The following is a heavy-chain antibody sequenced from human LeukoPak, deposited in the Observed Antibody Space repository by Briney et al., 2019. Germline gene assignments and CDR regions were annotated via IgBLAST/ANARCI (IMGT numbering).Heavy chain of an antibody. D-gene: IGHD2-8*02. CDR3: ATGVLDGGNDFDY. J-gene: IGHJ4*02. CDR1: GYTFTGYY. Sequence: ASVKVSCKASGYTFTGYYMHWVRQAPGQPLEWMGWINPNSGVTKFAQRFQGRVTMTRDTSTSTAYLDLGSLGSGDTAVYFCATGVLDGGNDFDYWGQGTLVTVSS. CDR2: INPNSGVT. V-gene: IGHV1-2*02.